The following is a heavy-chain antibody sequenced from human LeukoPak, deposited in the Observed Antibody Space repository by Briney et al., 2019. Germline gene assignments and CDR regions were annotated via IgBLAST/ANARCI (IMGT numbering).Heavy chain of an antibody. J-gene: IGHJ3*02. CDR2: ISGSGGNT. Sequence: PGGSVRLSCEASGLTFSTYAMSWVRQAPGKGLEWVSAISGSGGNTYYADYVKGRFTIARDKSTNTPYLDMNSLRAADTAVYYCAKDRSGGTYDDDAFDIWGQGTMVTVSS. CDR3: AKDRSGGTYDDDAFDI. V-gene: IGHV3-23*01. CDR1: GLTFSTYA. D-gene: IGHD2-15*01.